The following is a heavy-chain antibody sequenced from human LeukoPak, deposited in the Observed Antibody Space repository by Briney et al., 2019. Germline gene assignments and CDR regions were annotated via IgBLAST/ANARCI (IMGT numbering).Heavy chain of an antibody. J-gene: IGHJ4*02. CDR2: INQDGIEK. CDR3: ARDIVVAGNDY. D-gene: IGHD2-21*01. V-gene: IGHV3-7*01. Sequence: PGGSLRLSCAASGFTFSGYWMSWVRQAPGEGLEWVAKINQDGIEKAYVDSVRGRFTISRDNAKNSLYLQMNSLRAEDTAVYYCARDIVVAGNDYWGQGTLVTVSS. CDR1: GFTFSGYW.